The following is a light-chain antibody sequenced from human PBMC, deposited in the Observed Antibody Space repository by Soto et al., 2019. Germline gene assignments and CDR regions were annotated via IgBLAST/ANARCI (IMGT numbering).Light chain of an antibody. CDR1: ERISSSY. CDR2: GAS. V-gene: IGKV3-20*01. CDR3: QQYETEPWT. Sequence: EIVLTQSPGTLSLSSGERATLSCRASERISSSYLAWYQQKPGQAPRLLMYGASNRATGIPDRFSGSGSGTDFTLTISRLEPEDFAVYYCQQYETEPWTFGQGTKVGIK. J-gene: IGKJ1*01.